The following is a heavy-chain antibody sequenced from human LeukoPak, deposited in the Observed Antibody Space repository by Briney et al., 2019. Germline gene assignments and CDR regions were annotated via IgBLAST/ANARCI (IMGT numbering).Heavy chain of an antibody. D-gene: IGHD3-10*01. CDR2: ISGPGGNS. V-gene: IGHV3-23*01. CDR3: AKKGDGSGSYYPSLYFDY. J-gene: IGHJ4*02. CDR1: GFTFSNYA. Sequence: GGSLRLSCAASGFTFSNYAMRWVRQAPGKGLEWVSVISGPGGNSYYADSVKGRLSISRDNTKTTLYLQMNSLGDEDTAIYYCAKKGDGSGSYYPSLYFDYWGQGTLATVSS.